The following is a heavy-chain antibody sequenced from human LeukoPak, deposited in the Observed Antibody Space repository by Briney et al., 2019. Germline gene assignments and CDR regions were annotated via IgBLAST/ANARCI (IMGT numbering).Heavy chain of an antibody. V-gene: IGHV4-4*02. Sequence: SETLSLTCAVSGGSISSSNWWSWIRQPPGKGLEWIGEINHSGSTNYNPSLKSRVTISVDTSKNQFSLKLSSVTAADTAVYYCARGRIVATFDYWGQGTLVTVSS. D-gene: IGHD5-12*01. J-gene: IGHJ4*02. CDR3: ARGRIVATFDY. CDR1: GGSISSSNW. CDR2: INHSGST.